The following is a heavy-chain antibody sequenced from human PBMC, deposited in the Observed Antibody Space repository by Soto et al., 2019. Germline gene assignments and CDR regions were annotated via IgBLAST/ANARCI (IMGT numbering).Heavy chain of an antibody. D-gene: IGHD3-3*01. J-gene: IGHJ6*02. CDR2: ISYDGSNK. V-gene: IGHV3-30*18. CDR3: AKDYDFWSGYRASHYYGMDV. Sequence: GGSLRLSCAASGFTFSSYGMHWVRQAPGKGLEWVAVISYDGSNKYYADSAKGRFTISRDNSKNTLYLQMNSLRAEDTAVYYCAKDYDFWSGYRASHYYGMDVWGQGTTVTVS. CDR1: GFTFSSYG.